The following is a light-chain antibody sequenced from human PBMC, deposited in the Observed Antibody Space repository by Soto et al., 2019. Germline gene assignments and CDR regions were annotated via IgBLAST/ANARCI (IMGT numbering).Light chain of an antibody. CDR2: KAS. J-gene: IGKJ1*01. V-gene: IGKV1-5*03. CDR1: QSISSW. Sequence: DIQMTQSPSTLSASVGDRVTITCRASQSISSWLAWYQQKPGKAPKLLIYKASSLESGVPSRFSGSGSGTEFTLTISSLQPDDFATYYCQQYNSYSPETFGQGTKVKSN. CDR3: QQYNSYSPET.